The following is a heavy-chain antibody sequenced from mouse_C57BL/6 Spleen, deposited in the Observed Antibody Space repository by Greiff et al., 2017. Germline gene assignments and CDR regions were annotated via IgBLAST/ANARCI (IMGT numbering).Heavy chain of an antibody. CDR3: ARRLYGYDYAMDY. D-gene: IGHD2-2*01. Sequence: QVQLQQSGAELVRPGTSVKVSCKASGYAFTNYLIEWVKQRPGQGLEWIGVINPGSGGTNYNEKFKGKATLTADKSSSPAYMQLSSLTSEDSAVYFCARRLYGYDYAMDYWGQGTSVTVSS. CDR2: INPGSGGT. V-gene: IGHV1-54*01. J-gene: IGHJ4*01. CDR1: GYAFTNYL.